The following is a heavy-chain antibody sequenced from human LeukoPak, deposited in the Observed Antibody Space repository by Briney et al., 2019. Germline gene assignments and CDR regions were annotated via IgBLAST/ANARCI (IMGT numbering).Heavy chain of an antibody. Sequence: KASETLSLTCTVSGGSISNNYWSWIRQPPGKGLEWIGYISNSGRTNYNASLKSRITISRDTSKNQFSLKLSSVTAADTALYYCARQVQLVEFDYWGQGTLVTVSS. V-gene: IGHV4-59*08. CDR3: ARQVQLVEFDY. CDR1: GGSISNNY. CDR2: ISNSGRT. D-gene: IGHD6-13*01. J-gene: IGHJ4*02.